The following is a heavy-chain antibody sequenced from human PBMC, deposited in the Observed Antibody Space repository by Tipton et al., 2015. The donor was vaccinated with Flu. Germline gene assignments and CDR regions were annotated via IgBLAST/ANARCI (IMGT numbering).Heavy chain of an antibody. V-gene: IGHV4-38-2*01. J-gene: IGHJ5*02. D-gene: IGHD2-8*01. Sequence: TLSLTCSVSGDSIGRGYCWGWIRQPPGKGLEWIGNICHSGSTYDNPSLRSRVTISVDTSKHQFSLRLSSVTAADTAIYYCARMYGPFNWFDPWGQGTLVTVSS. CDR2: ICHSGST. CDR1: GDSIGRGYC. CDR3: ARMYGPFNWFDP.